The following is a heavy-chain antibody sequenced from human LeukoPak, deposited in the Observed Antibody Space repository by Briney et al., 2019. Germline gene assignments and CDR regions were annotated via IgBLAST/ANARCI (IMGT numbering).Heavy chain of an antibody. CDR1: GVSISSYY. V-gene: IGHV4-59*08. D-gene: IGHD6-13*01. CDR3: ARRGGRIAAFDY. J-gene: IGHJ4*02. CDR2: IYYSGST. Sequence: SETLSLTCTVSGVSISSYYWSWIRQPPGKGLEWIGYIYYSGSTNYNPSLKSRVTISVDTSKNQFSLKLGSVTAADTAVYYCARRGGRIAAFDYWGQGTLVTVSS.